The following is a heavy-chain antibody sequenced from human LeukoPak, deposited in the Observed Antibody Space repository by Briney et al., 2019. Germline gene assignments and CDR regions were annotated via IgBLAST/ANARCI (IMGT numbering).Heavy chain of an antibody. J-gene: IGHJ4*02. CDR2: IASSGST. CDR3: ARIPLGFSGAYYFDS. CDR1: RGSISGSIRSHY. Sequence: SETLSLTCTVSRGSISGSIRSHYWSWLRQPPGKGLEWIGYIASSGSTNDNPSLRSRVTISADTSKNQFFLNLSSVSAADTAVYYCARIPLGFSGAYYFDSWGQGTLVTVS. D-gene: IGHD1-26*01. V-gene: IGHV4-4*09.